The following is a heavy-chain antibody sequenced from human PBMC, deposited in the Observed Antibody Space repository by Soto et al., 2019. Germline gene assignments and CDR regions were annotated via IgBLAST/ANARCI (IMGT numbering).Heavy chain of an antibody. CDR2: INAGNGNA. V-gene: IGHV1-3*01. CDR1: GYTFTSYA. J-gene: IGHJ4*02. CDR3: ARGRRNYYDSSGYPQILGY. D-gene: IGHD3-22*01. Sequence: ASVKVSCKASGYTFTSYAMHWVRQAPGQRLEWMGWINAGNGNAKYSQKFQGRVTITRDTSASTAYMELSSLRSEDTAVYYCARGRRNYYDSSGYPQILGYWGQGTLVTVSS.